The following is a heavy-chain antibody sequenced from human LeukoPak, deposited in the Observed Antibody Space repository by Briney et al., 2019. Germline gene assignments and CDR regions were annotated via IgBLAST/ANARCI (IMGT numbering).Heavy chain of an antibody. CDR3: AKASITIFGVVIPFFDY. CDR2: ISGSGGST. V-gene: IGHV3-23*01. Sequence: PGGSLRLSCAASGFTFSSYAMSWVRQAPGKGLEWVSAISGSGGSTYYADSVKGRFTISRDNSKNTLYLQMNSLRAEDTAVYYCAKASITIFGVVIPFFDYWGQGTLVTVSS. CDR1: GFTFSSYA. D-gene: IGHD3-3*01. J-gene: IGHJ4*02.